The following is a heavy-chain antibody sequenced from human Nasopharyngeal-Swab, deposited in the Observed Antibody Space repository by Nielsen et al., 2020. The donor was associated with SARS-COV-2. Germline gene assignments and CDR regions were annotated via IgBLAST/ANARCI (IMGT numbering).Heavy chain of an antibody. J-gene: IGHJ4*02. V-gene: IGHV3-74*03. CDR2: IDIAGTVT. CDR3: ARGSSDWNGIDY. D-gene: IGHD6-19*01. Sequence: VGQAPGKGLVGVLRIDIAGTVTSYADSLKGRFTISRDNAKNTLYLQMNSLRVEDTAIYYCARGSSDWNGIDYWGQGTLVTVSS.